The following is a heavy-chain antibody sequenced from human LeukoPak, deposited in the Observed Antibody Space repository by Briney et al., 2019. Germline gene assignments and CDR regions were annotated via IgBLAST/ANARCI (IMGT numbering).Heavy chain of an antibody. CDR3: ARDKPSGDYVWGSYRSTPYDY. D-gene: IGHD3-16*02. Sequence: GGSLTLSCAASGFTFSSYGMHWVRQAPGKGLEWVAVISYEGSNRYYAGSVKGRFTISRDNAKNSLYLQMNSLRAEDTAVYYCARDKPSGDYVWGSYRSTPYDYWGQGTLVTVSS. CDR2: ISYEGSNR. J-gene: IGHJ4*02. V-gene: IGHV3-30*03. CDR1: GFTFSSYG.